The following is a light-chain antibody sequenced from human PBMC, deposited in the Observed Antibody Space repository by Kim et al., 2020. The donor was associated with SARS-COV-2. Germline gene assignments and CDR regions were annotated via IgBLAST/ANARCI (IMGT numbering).Light chain of an antibody. V-gene: IGLV1-51*01. CDR2: DNS. J-gene: IGLJ2*01. Sequence: QKVTTSCSGGSSNIGNHYVSWYQQVPGPAPKLLISDNSKRPSEIPDRFSGSKSGPAPTLGITGLQTGDEADYYCGTWDSSLSAGVFGGGTQLTFL. CDR3: GTWDSSLSAGV. CDR1: SSNIGNHY.